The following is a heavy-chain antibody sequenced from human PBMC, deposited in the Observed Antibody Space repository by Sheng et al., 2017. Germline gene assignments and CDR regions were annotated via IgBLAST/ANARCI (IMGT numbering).Heavy chain of an antibody. D-gene: IGHD3-22*01. CDR2: ISVSSTYI. J-gene: IGHJ4*02. Sequence: EVQLVESGGGLVKPGGSLRLSCSASGFTFSSYVMNWVRQAPGKGLEWVSSISVSSTYISYADSMKGRFTISRDNAKNSLYLQMNSLRAEDTAVYYCVRGMRERDDGNSNFDFWGQGILVTVSS. CDR1: GFTFSSYV. CDR3: VRGMRERDDGNSNFDF. V-gene: IGHV3-21*02.